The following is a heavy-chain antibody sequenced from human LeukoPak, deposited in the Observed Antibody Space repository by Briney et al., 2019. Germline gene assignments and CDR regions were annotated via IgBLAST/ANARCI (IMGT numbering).Heavy chain of an antibody. Sequence: ASVKVSCKASGYTFTSYDINWVRQATGQGLEWMGWMNPNSGNTGYAQKFKGRVTMTSTTSITTPYLALTSLSSEDPAFYSFARARFPAMVYRYSYYVMDVWAQGTTVPAPS. D-gene: IGHD5-18*01. J-gene: IGHJ6*02. V-gene: IGHV1-8*01. CDR3: ARARFPAMVYRYSYYVMDV. CDR2: MNPNSGNT. CDR1: GYTFTSYD.